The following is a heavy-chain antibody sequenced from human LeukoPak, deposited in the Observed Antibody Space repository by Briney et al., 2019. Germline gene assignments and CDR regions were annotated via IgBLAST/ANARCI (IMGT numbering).Heavy chain of an antibody. CDR3: AKGSPNIVVVPAAY. V-gene: IGHV3-23*01. CDR2: ISGSGGST. J-gene: IGHJ4*02. CDR1: GFTSSSYA. Sequence: GGSLRLSCAASGFTSSSYAMSWVRQAPGKGLEWVSAISGSGGSTYYAASVKGRFTISRDNSKNTLYLQMNSLRAEDTAVYYCAKGSPNIVVVPAAYWGQGTLVTVSS. D-gene: IGHD2-2*01.